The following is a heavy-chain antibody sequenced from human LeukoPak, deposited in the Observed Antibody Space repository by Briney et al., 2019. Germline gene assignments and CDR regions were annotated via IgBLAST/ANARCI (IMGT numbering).Heavy chain of an antibody. J-gene: IGHJ3*02. V-gene: IGHV3-13*01. CDR1: GFTFSSYD. D-gene: IGHD2-21*02. CDR3: ARGVPAYCGGDCYSDAFDI. CDR2: IGTAGDT. Sequence: GGSLRLSCAASGFTFSSYDMHWVRRATGKGLEWVSAIGTAGDTYYPGSAKGRFTISRENAKNSLYLQMNSLRAGDTAVYYCARGVPAYCGGDCYSDAFDIWGQGTMVTVSS.